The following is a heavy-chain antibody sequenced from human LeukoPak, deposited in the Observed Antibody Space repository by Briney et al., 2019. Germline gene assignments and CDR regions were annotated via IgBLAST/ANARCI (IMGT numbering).Heavy chain of an antibody. J-gene: IGHJ4*02. V-gene: IGHV3-11*01. CDR1: GFILSDFY. D-gene: IGHD1-1*01. CDR2: ISNGRSDTI. CDR3: ARDVRNWRHDY. Sequence: GGSLRLSCAAPGFILSDFYMSWIRQAPGKGLEWISYISNGRSDTIRYADSVRGRFPVSRDYARNTLYLQMNSLRAEDTAIYYCARDVRNWRHDYWGQGALVTVSS.